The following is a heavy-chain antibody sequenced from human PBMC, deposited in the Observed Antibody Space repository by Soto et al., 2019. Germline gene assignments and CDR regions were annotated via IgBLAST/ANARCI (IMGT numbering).Heavy chain of an antibody. V-gene: IGHV2-70*01. CDR2: IDWDDDK. CDR3: ARIQAARGYDYYYGMDV. D-gene: IGHD5-12*01. CDR1: GVAVTIKKIC. J-gene: IGHJ6*02. Sequence: SGVAVTIKKICVSWNRQPPGKALEWLALIDWDDDKYYSTSLKTRLTISKDTSKNQVVLTMTNMDPVDTATYYCARIQAARGYDYYYGMDVWGQGTTVTVSS.